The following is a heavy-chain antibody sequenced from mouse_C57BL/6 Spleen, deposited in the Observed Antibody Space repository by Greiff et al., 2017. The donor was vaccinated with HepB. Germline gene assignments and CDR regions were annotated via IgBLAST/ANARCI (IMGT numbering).Heavy chain of an antibody. J-gene: IGHJ2*01. CDR1: GYTFTSYW. CDR2: IDPSDSYT. Sequence: QVQLQQPGAELVKPGASVKLSCKASGYTFTSYWMQWVKQRPGQGLEWIGEIDPSDSYTNYNQKFKGKATLTVDTSSSTAYMQLSSLTSEDSAVYYCARWLDSSGYYWGQGTTLTVSS. CDR3: ARWLDSSGYY. V-gene: IGHV1-50*01. D-gene: IGHD3-2*02.